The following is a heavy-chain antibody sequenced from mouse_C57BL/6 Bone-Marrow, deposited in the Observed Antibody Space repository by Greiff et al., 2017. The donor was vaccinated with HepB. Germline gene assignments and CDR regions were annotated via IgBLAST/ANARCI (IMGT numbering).Heavy chain of an antibody. J-gene: IGHJ4*01. D-gene: IGHD1-1*01. V-gene: IGHV5-17*01. Sequence: EVQVVESGGGLVKPGGSLKLSCAASGFTFSDYGMHWVRQAPEKGLEWVAYISSGSSTIYYADTVKGRFTISRDNAKNTLFLQMTSLRSEDTAMYYCARDTTVVATYYYAMDYWGQGTSVTVSS. CDR1: GFTFSDYG. CDR3: ARDTTVVATYYYAMDY. CDR2: ISSGSSTI.